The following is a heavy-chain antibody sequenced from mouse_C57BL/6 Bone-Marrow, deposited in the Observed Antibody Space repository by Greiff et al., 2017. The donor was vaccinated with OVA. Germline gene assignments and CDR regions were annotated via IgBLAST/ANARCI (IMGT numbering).Heavy chain of an antibody. CDR3: ARTAQPYCFAY. J-gene: IGHJ2*01. CDR1: GYTFTSYW. D-gene: IGHD3-2*02. Sequence: QVQLQQPGAELVRPGSSVKLSCKASGYTFTSYWMDWVKQRPGQGLEWIGNIYPSDSETHYNQKFKDKATLTVDKSSSTAYMQLSSLTSEDSAVYYCARTAQPYCFAYWGQGTTLTVSS. CDR2: IYPSDSET. V-gene: IGHV1-61*01.